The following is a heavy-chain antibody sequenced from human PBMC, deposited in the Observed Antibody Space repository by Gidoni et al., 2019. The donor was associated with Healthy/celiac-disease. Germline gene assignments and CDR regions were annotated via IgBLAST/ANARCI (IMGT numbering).Heavy chain of an antibody. D-gene: IGHD3-3*01. CDR1: GFTFSSDS. Sequence: EVQLVESGGGLVKPGGSLRLSCAASGFTFSSDSMNGVRQAPGKGLEWVSSISSSSSYIYYADSVKGRFTISRDNAKNSLYLQMNSLRAEDTAVYYCARATRERITIFGVVITYFDYWGQGTLVTVSS. J-gene: IGHJ4*02. V-gene: IGHV3-21*01. CDR2: ISSSSSYI. CDR3: ARATRERITIFGVVITYFDY.